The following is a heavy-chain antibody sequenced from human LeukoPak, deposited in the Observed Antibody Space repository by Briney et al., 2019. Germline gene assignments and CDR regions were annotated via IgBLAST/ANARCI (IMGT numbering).Heavy chain of an antibody. J-gene: IGHJ5*02. CDR1: GGSISSSSYY. CDR3: ARGGITMVRGVPHLFDP. Sequence: PSETLSLTCTVSGGSISSSSYYWGWIRQPPGKGLEWIGSIYYSGSTYYNPSLKSRVTISVDTSKNQFSLKLSSVTAADTAVYYCARGGITMVRGVPHLFDPWGQEPWSPSPQ. CDR2: IYYSGST. V-gene: IGHV4-39*07. D-gene: IGHD3-10*01.